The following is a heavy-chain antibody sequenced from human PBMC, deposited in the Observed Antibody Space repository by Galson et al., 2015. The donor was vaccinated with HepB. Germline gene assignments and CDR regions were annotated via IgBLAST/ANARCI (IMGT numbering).Heavy chain of an antibody. V-gene: IGHV3-7*03. D-gene: IGHD3-10*01. Sequence: SLRLSCAASGITFSNYWMSWVRQAPGKGLEWVANIKPDGSEKFYVDSVKGRFAISRDNTKNALYLQMNRLRAEDTAVYYCARDAALVRGVIYGNDRNWYFDLWGRGTLVTVSS. J-gene: IGHJ2*01. CDR2: IKPDGSEK. CDR3: ARDAALVRGVIYGNDRNWYFDL. CDR1: GITFSNYW.